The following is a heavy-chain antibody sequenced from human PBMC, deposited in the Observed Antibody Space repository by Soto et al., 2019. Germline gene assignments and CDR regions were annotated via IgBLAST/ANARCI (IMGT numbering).Heavy chain of an antibody. Sequence: SETLSLTCAVYGGSFSGYYWSWIRQPPGKGREWIGEINHSGSTNYNPSLKSRVTISVDTSKNQFSLKLSSVTAADTAVYYCAREKMTTEPVAGRRYMDVWGKGTTVTVSS. D-gene: IGHD4-17*01. CDR2: INHSGST. J-gene: IGHJ6*03. V-gene: IGHV4-34*01. CDR1: GGSFSGYY. CDR3: AREKMTTEPVAGRRYMDV.